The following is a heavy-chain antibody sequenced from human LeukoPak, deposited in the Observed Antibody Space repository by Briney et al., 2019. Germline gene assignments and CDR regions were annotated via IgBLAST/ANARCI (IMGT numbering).Heavy chain of an antibody. D-gene: IGHD3-10*01. V-gene: IGHV1-2*02. CDR2: INPNSGGT. Sequence: ASVKVSCKASGYTFTGYYMHWVRQAPGQGLEWMGWINPNSGGTNYAQKFQGRVTMTRDTSISTAYMELSRLRSDDTAVYYCARRVRGVIISGNWFDPWGQGTLVTVSS. CDR3: ARRVRGVIISGNWFDP. CDR1: GYTFTGYY. J-gene: IGHJ5*02.